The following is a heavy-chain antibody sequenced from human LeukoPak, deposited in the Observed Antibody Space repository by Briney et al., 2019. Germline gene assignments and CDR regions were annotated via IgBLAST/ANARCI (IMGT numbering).Heavy chain of an antibody. CDR3: ASNPTYYYDSSGYYYGGYFQH. D-gene: IGHD3-22*01. J-gene: IGHJ1*01. V-gene: IGHV1-69*04. Sequence: GSSVKVSCKASGGTFSSYAISWVRQAPGQGLEWMGRIIPILGIANYAQKFQGRVTITADKSTSTAYMELSSLRSEDTAVYHCASNPTYYYDSSGYYYGGYFQHWGQGTLVTVSS. CDR2: IIPILGIA. CDR1: GGTFSSYA.